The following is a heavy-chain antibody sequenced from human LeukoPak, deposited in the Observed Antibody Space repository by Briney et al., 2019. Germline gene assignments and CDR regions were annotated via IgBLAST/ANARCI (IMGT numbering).Heavy chain of an antibody. Sequence: GESLKISCKGSGYSFTSYWISWVRQMPGKGLEWMGRIDPSDSYTNYSPSSQGHVTISADKSISTAYLQWSSLKASDTAMYYCASRGYSYGRDFDYWGQGTLVTVSS. J-gene: IGHJ4*02. CDR2: IDPSDSYT. CDR3: ASRGYSYGRDFDY. V-gene: IGHV5-10-1*01. CDR1: GYSFTSYW. D-gene: IGHD5-18*01.